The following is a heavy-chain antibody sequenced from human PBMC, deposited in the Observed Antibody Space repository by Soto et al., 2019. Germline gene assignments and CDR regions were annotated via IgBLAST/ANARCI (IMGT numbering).Heavy chain of an antibody. CDR3: ARDLGTGTDY. CDR1: GDSITSNNW. CDR2: IYHSGAT. J-gene: IGHJ4*02. D-gene: IGHD1-1*01. V-gene: IGHV4-4*02. Sequence: PSETLSLTCAVSGDSITSNNWWSWVRQAPGKGLEWIGEIYHSGATTYNPSLKNRATISVDPSKNHFSLKLTSVTAADTAVYFCARDLGTGTDYWGRGTQVTVSS.